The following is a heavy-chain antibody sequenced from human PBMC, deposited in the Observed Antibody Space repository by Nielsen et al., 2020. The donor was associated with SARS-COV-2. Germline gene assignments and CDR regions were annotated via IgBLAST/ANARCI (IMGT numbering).Heavy chain of an antibody. CDR2: IYYSGST. CDR1: GGSISSSSYY. CDR3: ARHGWLKGAFDI. D-gene: IGHD6-19*01. V-gene: IGHV4-39*01. Sequence: SETLSLTCTVSGGSISSSSYYWGWIRQPPGKGLEWIGSIYYSGSTYYNPSLKSRVTISVDTSKNQFSLKLSSETAADTAVYYCARHGWLKGAFDIWGQGTMVTVSS. J-gene: IGHJ3*02.